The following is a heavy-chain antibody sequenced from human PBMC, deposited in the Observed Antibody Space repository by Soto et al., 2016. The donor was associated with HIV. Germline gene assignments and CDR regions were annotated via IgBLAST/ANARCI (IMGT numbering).Heavy chain of an antibody. J-gene: IGHJ4*02. CDR1: GSPSVTLL. CDR3: TRMTTMAVDY. D-gene: IGHD4-4*01. CDR2: LEAKLNSYAT. Sequence: EVQLVESGGGLVQPGGSRETTPVQPLGSPSVTLLYTGSARLPGKGWSGLAVLEAKLNSYATTYAASVKGRFTISRDDSKNTAYLQMNSLKTEDTAMYYCTRMTTMAVDYWGQGTLVTVSS. V-gene: IGHV3-73*01.